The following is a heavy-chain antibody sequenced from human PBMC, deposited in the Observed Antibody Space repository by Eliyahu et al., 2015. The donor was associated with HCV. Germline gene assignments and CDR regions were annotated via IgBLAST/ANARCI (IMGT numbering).Heavy chain of an antibody. CDR3: AALYSSSWYDAGYFDY. D-gene: IGHD6-13*01. V-gene: IGHV1-69*02. Sequence: QVQLVQSGAEVKKPGSSVKVSCKASGGTFTTYTISWVRQAPGQGLEWMGRIXPIFGIANYAQKFQGRVTITADKSTSTAYMELSSLRSEDTAVYYCAALYSSSWYDAGYFDYWGQGTLVTVSS. J-gene: IGHJ4*02. CDR1: GGTFTTYT. CDR2: IXPIFGIA.